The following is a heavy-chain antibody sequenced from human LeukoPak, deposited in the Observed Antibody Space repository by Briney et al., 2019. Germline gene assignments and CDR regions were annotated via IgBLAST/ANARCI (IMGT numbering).Heavy chain of an antibody. V-gene: IGHV3-7*01. CDR1: GFTFSSYW. Sequence: GGSLRLSCAASGFTFSSYWMSWVRQAPGKGLEWVANIKKDGGDKYYVDSVKGRFTISRDNAKNSLSLQMNSLRAEDTAVYYCAREREESYGMDVWGQGTTVIVSS. CDR2: IKKDGGDK. D-gene: IGHD3-10*01. CDR3: AREREESYGMDV. J-gene: IGHJ6*02.